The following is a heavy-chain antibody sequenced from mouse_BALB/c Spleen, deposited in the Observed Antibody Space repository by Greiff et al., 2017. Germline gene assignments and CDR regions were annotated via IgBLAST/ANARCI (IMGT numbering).Heavy chain of an antibody. D-gene: IGHD1-1*01. CDR1: GYTFTSYV. V-gene: IGHV1-14*01. Sequence: EGQLQQSGPELVKPGASVKMSCKASGYTFTSYVMHWVKQKPGQGLEWIGYINPYNDGTKYNEKFKGKATLTSDKSSSTAYMELSSLTSEDSAVYYCARGGYYYGSSHYAMDYWGQGTSVTVSS. CDR3: ARGGYYYGSSHYAMDY. J-gene: IGHJ4*01. CDR2: INPYNDGT.